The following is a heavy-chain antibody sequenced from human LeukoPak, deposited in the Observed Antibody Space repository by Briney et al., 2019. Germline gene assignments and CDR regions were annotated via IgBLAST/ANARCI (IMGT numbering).Heavy chain of an antibody. Sequence: SETLSLTCTVSGGSIRGYYWSWIRQPPGKTLEWIGHAFYSGTTYYNASLKGRVTISADASKTHFSLWLSSVTAADTAVYYCARLTLEYSTQYYFDYWGQGSLVTVSS. CDR3: ARLTLEYSTQYYFDY. D-gene: IGHD6-13*01. CDR1: GGSIRGYY. V-gene: IGHV4-59*08. CDR2: AFYSGTT. J-gene: IGHJ4*02.